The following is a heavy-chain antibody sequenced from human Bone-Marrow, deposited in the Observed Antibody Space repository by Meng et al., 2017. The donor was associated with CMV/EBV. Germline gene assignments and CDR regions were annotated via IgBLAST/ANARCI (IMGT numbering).Heavy chain of an antibody. CDR3: AKGGGELLGPDY. V-gene: IGHV3-23*01. J-gene: IGHJ4*02. D-gene: IGHD1-26*01. Sequence: GETLKISCAASGFTFSSYAMSWVRQAPGKGLEWVSAISGSGGSTYYADSVKGRFTISRDNSKNTLYLQMNSLRAEDTAVYYCAKGGGELLGPDYWGQGTLVTVSS. CDR1: GFTFSSYA. CDR2: ISGSGGST.